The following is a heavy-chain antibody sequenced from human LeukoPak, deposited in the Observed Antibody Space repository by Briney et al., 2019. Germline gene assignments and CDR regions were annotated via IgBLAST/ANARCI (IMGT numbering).Heavy chain of an antibody. CDR3: ARDRRWELLHAFDI. Sequence: SETLSLTCSVAAGSISSYYWSWIRQPPGKGLEWIGYIYYSGSTNYNPSLKSRVTISVDTSKNQFSLKLSSVTAADTAVYYCARDRRWELLHAFDIWGQGTMVTVSS. J-gene: IGHJ3*02. D-gene: IGHD1-26*01. CDR1: AGSISSYY. CDR2: IYYSGST. V-gene: IGHV4-59*12.